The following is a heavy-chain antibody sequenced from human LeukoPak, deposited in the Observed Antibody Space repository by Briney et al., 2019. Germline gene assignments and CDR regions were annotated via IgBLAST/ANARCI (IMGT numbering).Heavy chain of an antibody. CDR1: GFTFSSYI. D-gene: IGHD6-19*01. Sequence: GGSLRLSCAAYGFTFSSYIMNWVRQAPGKGLEWVSSISSSSTYIYYADSVKGRFTISRDNAKNSGYLQMNSLRVEDTAVYYCARGVAVAGDYWGQGTLVTVSS. V-gene: IGHV3-21*01. CDR3: ARGVAVAGDY. CDR2: ISSSSTYI. J-gene: IGHJ4*02.